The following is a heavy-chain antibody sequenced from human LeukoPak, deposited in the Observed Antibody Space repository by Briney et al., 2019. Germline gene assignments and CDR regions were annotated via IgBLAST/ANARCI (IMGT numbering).Heavy chain of an antibody. CDR3: ARDFTSYGSGSYLAFDI. CDR2: IYYSGNT. Sequence: GSLRLSCAASEFTFSSYAMSWIRQSPGKGLEWIGSIYYSGNTYYNPSLKSRVTISVDTSKNQFSLKLSSVTAADTAVYYCARDFTSYGSGSYLAFDIWGQGTMVTVSS. CDR1: EFTFSSYA. V-gene: IGHV4-59*01. J-gene: IGHJ3*02. D-gene: IGHD3-10*01.